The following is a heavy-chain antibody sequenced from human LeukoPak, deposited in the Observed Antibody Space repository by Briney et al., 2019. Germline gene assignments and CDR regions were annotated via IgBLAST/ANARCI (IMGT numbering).Heavy chain of an antibody. CDR3: ARHQGYDYVWGSYKGHFDY. V-gene: IGHV4-39*01. CDR2: IYYSGST. CDR1: GGSISSSSYY. Sequence: SETLSLTCTVSGGSISSSSYYLGWIRQPPGKGLEWIGSIYYSGSTYYNPSLKSRVTISVDTSKNQFSLKLSSVTAADTAVYYCARHQGYDYVWGSYKGHFDYWGQGTLVTVSS. J-gene: IGHJ4*02. D-gene: IGHD3-16*01.